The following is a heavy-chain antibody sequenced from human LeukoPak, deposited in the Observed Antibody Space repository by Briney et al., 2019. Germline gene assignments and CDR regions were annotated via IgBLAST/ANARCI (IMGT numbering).Heavy chain of an antibody. D-gene: IGHD3-9*01. V-gene: IGHV3-23*01. Sequence: GGSLRLSCAASGFTFNNYAMSWVRQAPGKGLEWVSGINGSGGSTYYADSVKGRFTISRDNFKHTLYLQMNSLRAEDTAVYYCAKVTIEGGIVLQYFEWLRLGFDYWGQGTLVTVSS. CDR3: AKVTIEGGIVLQYFEWLRLGFDY. CDR2: INGSGGST. CDR1: GFTFNNYA. J-gene: IGHJ4*02.